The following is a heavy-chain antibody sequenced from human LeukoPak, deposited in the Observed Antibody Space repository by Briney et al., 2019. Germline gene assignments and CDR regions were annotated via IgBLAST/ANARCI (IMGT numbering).Heavy chain of an antibody. J-gene: IGHJ4*02. CDR2: ISSSGSTI. D-gene: IGHD3-10*01. V-gene: IGHV3-48*04. Sequence: PGGSLRLSCAASGFTFSSYAMSWVRQAPGRGLEWVSYISSSGSTIYYADSVKGRFTISRDNAKNSLYLQMNSLRAEDTAVYYCASMVRGVIFDYWGQGTLVTVSS. CDR1: GFTFSSYA. CDR3: ASMVRGVIFDY.